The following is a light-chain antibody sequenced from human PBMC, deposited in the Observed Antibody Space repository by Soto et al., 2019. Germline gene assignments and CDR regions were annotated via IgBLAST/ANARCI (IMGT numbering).Light chain of an antibody. CDR1: QTIRRW. V-gene: IGKV1-5*03. J-gene: IGKJ1*01. Sequence: DIQMTQSPSTLSGSVGDRVTITCRASQTIRRWLAWYQQKPGKAPKLLIYKASTLKSGVPSRFRGSGSGTEFNLTISSLQPDDFATYYCQHYNSYSEAFGQGTKVALK. CDR3: QHYNSYSEA. CDR2: KAS.